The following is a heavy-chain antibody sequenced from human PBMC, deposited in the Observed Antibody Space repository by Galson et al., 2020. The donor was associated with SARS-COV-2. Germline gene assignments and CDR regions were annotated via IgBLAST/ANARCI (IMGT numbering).Heavy chain of an antibody. D-gene: IGHD6-19*01. Sequence: ASVKVSCKVSGYSLSELSMHWVRLSPGKGVEWMGGFDPEDGEPVNAQKFQGRLTLTGDTSRDTAYMQLSSLRSEDTAVYYCATLGPTVADYFFDYWGQGTLLTVSS. CDR2: FDPEDGEP. CDR1: GYSLSELS. J-gene: IGHJ4*02. V-gene: IGHV1-24*01. CDR3: ATLGPTVADYFFDY.